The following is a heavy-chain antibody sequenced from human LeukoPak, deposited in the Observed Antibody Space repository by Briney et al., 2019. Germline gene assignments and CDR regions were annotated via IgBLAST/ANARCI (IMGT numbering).Heavy chain of an antibody. D-gene: IGHD2-21*01. V-gene: IGHV4-59*01. CDR1: GGSNSSYY. CDR2: IYYSGST. Sequence: SETLSLTCTVSGGSNSSYYWSWIRQPPGKGLEWIGYIYYSGSTNYDPSLKSRVTISVDTSKNQFSLKLSSVTAADTAVYYCAREKSDGYFDYWGQGTLVTVSS. CDR3: AREKSDGYFDY. J-gene: IGHJ4*02.